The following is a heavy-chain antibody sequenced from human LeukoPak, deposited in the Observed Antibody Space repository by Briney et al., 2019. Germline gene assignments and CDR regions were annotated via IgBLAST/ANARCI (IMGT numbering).Heavy chain of an antibody. V-gene: IGHV3-21*01. CDR1: GFTFSSYS. Sequence: GGSLRLSCAASGFTFSSYSMNWVRQAPGKGLEWVSSISSSSSYICYADSVKGRFTISRDNAKNSLYLQMNSLRAEDTAVYYCARVWVNWFDPWGQGTLVTVSS. J-gene: IGHJ5*02. D-gene: IGHD7-27*01. CDR2: ISSSSSYI. CDR3: ARVWVNWFDP.